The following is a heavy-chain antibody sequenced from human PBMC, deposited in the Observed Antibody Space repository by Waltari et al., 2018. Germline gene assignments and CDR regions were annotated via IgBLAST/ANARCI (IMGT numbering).Heavy chain of an antibody. CDR2: ISSGGRYI. V-gene: IGHV3-21*06. CDR3: GRGDVSVAGVNED. CDR1: GFPFSSSR. J-gene: IGHJ4*02. Sequence: EVQLVESGGGLVKPGGSLRLSCAASGFPFSSSRMNWVRQAPGKGLEWVSSISSGGRYIYYLDSVKGRFTISRDSAKSSLYLQMDSLRAEDTAIYYCGRGDVSVAGVNEDWGQGVLVTVSA. D-gene: IGHD6-19*01.